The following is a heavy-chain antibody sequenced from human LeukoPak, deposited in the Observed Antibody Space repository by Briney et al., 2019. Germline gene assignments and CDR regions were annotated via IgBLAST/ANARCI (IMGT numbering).Heavy chain of an antibody. D-gene: IGHD6-13*01. J-gene: IGHJ6*02. V-gene: IGHV4-59*11. CDR2: IYFSGST. CDR1: GGSINSHY. Sequence: SETLSLTCTVSGGSINSHYWSWNRQSPGKGLEWIGNIYFSGSTNYNPSLKSRVTISVDTSKNQFSLKLSSVTAADTAVYYCVGLPPPAAAVLGSHGMDVWGQGTTVTVSS. CDR3: VGLPPPAAAVLGSHGMDV.